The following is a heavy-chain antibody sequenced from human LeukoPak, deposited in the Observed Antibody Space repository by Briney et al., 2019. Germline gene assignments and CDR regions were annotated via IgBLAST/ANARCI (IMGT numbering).Heavy chain of an antibody. V-gene: IGHV1-18*01. Sequence: ASVKVSCKASGYTFTSYGISWVRQAPGQGLEWMGWISAYNGNTNFAQKLQDRVTMTTDTSTSTAYMELRSLRSDDTAVYYCARGAPLDYGGKPFDYWGQGTLVTVSS. D-gene: IGHD4-23*01. J-gene: IGHJ4*02. CDR3: ARGAPLDYGGKPFDY. CDR2: ISAYNGNT. CDR1: GYTFTSYG.